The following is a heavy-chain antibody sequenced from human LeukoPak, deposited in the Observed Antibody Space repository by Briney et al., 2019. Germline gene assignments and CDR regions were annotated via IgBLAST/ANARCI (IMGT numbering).Heavy chain of an antibody. V-gene: IGHV3-74*01. Sequence: PGGSLRLSCAASGFTFSSYWMHWVRQVPGKGLVWVSRISTDGSSTNSADSVKGRLTISRDNAKNTLYLQMNSLRAEDAAVYYCVREYSSSSGRAFDIWGQGTMVTVSP. D-gene: IGHD6-6*01. CDR3: VREYSSSSGRAFDI. CDR2: ISTDGSST. J-gene: IGHJ3*02. CDR1: GFTFSSYW.